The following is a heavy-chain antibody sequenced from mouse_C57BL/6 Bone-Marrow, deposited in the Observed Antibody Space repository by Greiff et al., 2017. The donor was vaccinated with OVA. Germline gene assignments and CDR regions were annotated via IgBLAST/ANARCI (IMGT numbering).Heavy chain of an antibody. CDR1: GFNIKDDY. Sequence: EVQRVESGAELVRPGASVKLSCTASGFNIKDDYMHWVKQRPEQGLEWIGWIDPENGDTEYASKFQGKATITAHTSSNTAYLQLSSLTSEDTAVYYCTLYYAWFAYWGQGTLVTVSA. CDR3: TLYYAWFAY. J-gene: IGHJ3*01. V-gene: IGHV14-4*01. CDR2: IDPENGDT. D-gene: IGHD1-1*01.